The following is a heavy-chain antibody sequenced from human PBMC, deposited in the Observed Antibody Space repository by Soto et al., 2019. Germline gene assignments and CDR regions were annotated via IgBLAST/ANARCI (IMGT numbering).Heavy chain of an antibody. Sequence: GGSLRLSRVAYRFTVSSNYMSWVRQAPGKGLEWVSVIYSGGSTYYADSVKGRFTISRDNSKNTLYLQMNILRAEDTAVYYCARYYYDSSGYFDYWGQGT. CDR2: IYSGGST. CDR1: RFTVSSNY. J-gene: IGHJ4*02. D-gene: IGHD3-22*01. CDR3: ARYYYDSSGYFDY. V-gene: IGHV3-66*01.